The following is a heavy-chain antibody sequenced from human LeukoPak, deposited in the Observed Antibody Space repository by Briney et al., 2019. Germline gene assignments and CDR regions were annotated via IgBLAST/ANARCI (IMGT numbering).Heavy chain of an antibody. CDR1: GFTFSSYS. D-gene: IGHD5-18*01. CDR2: ISSSSSYI. J-gene: IGHJ3*02. Sequence: GGSLRLSCAASGFTFSSYSMNWVRQAPGKGLEWVSSISSSSSYIYYADSVKGRFTISRDNAKNSLYLQMNSLRAEDTAVYYCARDEGRYSYARGAAFDIWGQGTMVTVSS. CDR3: ARDEGRYSYARGAAFDI. V-gene: IGHV3-21*01.